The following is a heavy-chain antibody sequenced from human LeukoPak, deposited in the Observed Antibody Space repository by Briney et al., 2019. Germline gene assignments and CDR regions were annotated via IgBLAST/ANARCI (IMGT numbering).Heavy chain of an antibody. D-gene: IGHD3-16*01. Sequence: GGSLRLSCAASGFTFSSYAMSWVRQAPGKGLEWVSAISGSGGSTYYADSVKGRFTISRDNSKNTLYLQMNSLRAEDTAVYYCVGRSKSYYCGMDVWGQGTTVTVSS. CDR3: VGRSKSYYCGMDV. CDR1: GFTFSSYA. V-gene: IGHV3-23*01. J-gene: IGHJ6*02. CDR2: ISGSGGST.